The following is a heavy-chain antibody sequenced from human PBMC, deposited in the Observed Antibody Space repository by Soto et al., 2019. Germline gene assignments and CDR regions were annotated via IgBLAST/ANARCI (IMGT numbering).Heavy chain of an antibody. CDR2: ISSAGTFT. Sequence: QVQLVESGGGVVQPGTSLRLSCLVSGLPFSSHAMDWVPQAPGKGLEWLSIISSAGTFTYNAESVRGRFTISRDNSKNTLYLQMNNLRVEDTAVYYCVRVYVRQYDYWGQGTVVTVSS. CDR1: GLPFSSHA. V-gene: IGHV3-30-3*01. CDR3: VRVYVRQYDY. J-gene: IGHJ4*02. D-gene: IGHD3-16*01.